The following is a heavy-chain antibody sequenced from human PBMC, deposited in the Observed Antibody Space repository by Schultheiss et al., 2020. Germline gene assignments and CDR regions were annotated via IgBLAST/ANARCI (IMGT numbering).Heavy chain of an antibody. V-gene: IGHV1-18*01. Sequence: ASVKVSCKASGYTFTIYGISWVRQAPGQGLEWMGWISAYNGNTNYAQKFQGRVTMTRDTSISTAYMELSRLRSDDTAVYYCARHRAGYDFWSGSPLYYFDYWGQGTLVTVSS. CDR1: GYTFTIYG. CDR2: ISAYNGNT. J-gene: IGHJ4*02. D-gene: IGHD3-3*01. CDR3: ARHRAGYDFWSGSPLYYFDY.